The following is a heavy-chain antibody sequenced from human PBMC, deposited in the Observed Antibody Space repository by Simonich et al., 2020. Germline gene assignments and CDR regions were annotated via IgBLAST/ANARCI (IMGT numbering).Heavy chain of an antibody. V-gene: IGHV3-48*03. D-gene: IGHD5-12*01. CDR1: GFTFSSYE. CDR2: ISSSGSTI. J-gene: IGHJ3*02. Sequence: QPGGSLRLSCAASGFTFSSYEMNWVRQAPGKGLEWVSYISSSGSTIYYADSVKGRVTISRDNAKNSLYLQMNSLRAEDTAVYYCAREKWLRFAFDIWGQGTMVTVSS. CDR3: AREKWLRFAFDI.